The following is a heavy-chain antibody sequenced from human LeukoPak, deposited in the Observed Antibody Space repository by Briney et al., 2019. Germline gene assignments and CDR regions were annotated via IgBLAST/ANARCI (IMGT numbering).Heavy chain of an antibody. J-gene: IGHJ4*02. Sequence: GGSLRLSCAASGFTLSSYEMNWVRQAPGKGLEWVSYISSSGSTIYYADSVKGRFTISRYNAKNSLYLQMNSLRAEDTAVCYCASGVTIFGVVRFDYWGQGTLVTVSS. CDR2: ISSSGSTI. V-gene: IGHV3-48*03. CDR3: ASGVTIFGVVRFDY. D-gene: IGHD3-3*01. CDR1: GFTLSSYE.